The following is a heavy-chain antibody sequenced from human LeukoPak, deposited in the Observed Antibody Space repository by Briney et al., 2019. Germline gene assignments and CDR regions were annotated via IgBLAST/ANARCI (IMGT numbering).Heavy chain of an antibody. CDR2: ISSSSGSI. CDR3: ARGCDTNCFFNDF. J-gene: IGHJ4*02. CDR1: GFTFRSYS. Sequence: GGSLRLSCAASGFTFRSYSINWVRQAPGKGLERVSYISSSSGSIYYADSVKGRFSISRDNAKSSVSLHMNSLRDEDTAVYYCARGCDTNCFFNDFWGQGTLVTVSS. V-gene: IGHV3-48*02. D-gene: IGHD2-8*01.